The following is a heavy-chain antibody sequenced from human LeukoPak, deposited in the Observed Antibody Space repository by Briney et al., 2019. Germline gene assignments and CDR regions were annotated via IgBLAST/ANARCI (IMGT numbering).Heavy chain of an antibody. CDR2: ISGSGKST. CDR3: AKDNANFDY. CDR1: GFTFSSYA. V-gene: IGHV3-23*01. J-gene: IGHJ4*02. Sequence: SGGSLRLSCAASGFTFSSYAMNWVRQAPGKGLEWVSGISGSGKSTYYADSVKGRFTISRDNSKNTLYLQMNSLRAEDTAVYYCAKDNANFDYWGQGTLVTVSS.